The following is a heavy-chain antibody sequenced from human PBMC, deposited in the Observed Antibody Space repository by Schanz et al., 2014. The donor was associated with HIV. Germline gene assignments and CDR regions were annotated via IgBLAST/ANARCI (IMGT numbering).Heavy chain of an antibody. Sequence: QLVQSGAEVKKPGASVKVSCKASGYTFTSYDINWVRQAPGQGLEWMGWISAYKGNTNYAQKLQGRVTMTTDTATNTAYMELRRLRSDDTAVYYCARWGRGCSGGSCYWGYYGMDVWGQGTTVTVSS. V-gene: IGHV1-18*01. D-gene: IGHD2-15*01. CDR2: ISAYKGNT. CDR1: GYTFTSYD. J-gene: IGHJ6*02. CDR3: ARWGRGCSGGSCYWGYYGMDV.